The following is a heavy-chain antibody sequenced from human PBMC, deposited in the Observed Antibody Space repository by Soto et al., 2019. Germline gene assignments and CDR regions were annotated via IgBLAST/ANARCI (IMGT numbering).Heavy chain of an antibody. J-gene: IGHJ4*02. CDR3: AKSSYYDFWSGYNTPTVFDY. V-gene: IGHV3-11*01. CDR2: ISPSGSTI. D-gene: IGHD3-3*01. CDR1: GFSFSDSY. Sequence: GGSLRLSCAASGFSFSDSYMNWIRQAPGKGLEYISDISPSGSTIHYADSVKGRFTISRDNAKNSLYLQMNNLRAEDTAVYYCAKSSYYDFWSGYNTPTVFDYWGQGTLVTVSS.